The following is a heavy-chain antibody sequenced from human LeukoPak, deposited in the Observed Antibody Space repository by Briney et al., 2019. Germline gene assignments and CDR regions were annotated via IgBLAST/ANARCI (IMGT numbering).Heavy chain of an antibody. CDR3: ARDLIEFSLGVVILSGNWFDP. CDR2: IKQDGSEK. CDR1: GFTFSNYW. J-gene: IGHJ5*02. Sequence: GGSLRLSCVASGFTFSNYWMSWVRQAPGKGLEWVANIKQDGSEKYYVDSVKGRFTISRDNSKNTLYLQMNSLRAEDTAVYYCARDLIEFSLGVVILSGNWFDPWGQGTLVTVSS. V-gene: IGHV3-7*03. D-gene: IGHD3-3*01.